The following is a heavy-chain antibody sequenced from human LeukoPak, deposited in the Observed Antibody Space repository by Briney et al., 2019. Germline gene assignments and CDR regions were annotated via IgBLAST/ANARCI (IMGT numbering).Heavy chain of an antibody. CDR1: LFILSTHV. V-gene: IGHV3-33*01. Sequence: GGSLRLSCAPSLFILSTHVMHWVRQAPGKGLEWVGGMWYDGSREDYADSVKGRFTISRDMSKNTLNLQMNSLRVEDTAMFYCARDLSFGSLDFRGQGTLVTVSS. J-gene: IGHJ4*02. CDR2: MWYDGSRE. CDR3: ARDLSFGSLDF. D-gene: IGHD1-26*01.